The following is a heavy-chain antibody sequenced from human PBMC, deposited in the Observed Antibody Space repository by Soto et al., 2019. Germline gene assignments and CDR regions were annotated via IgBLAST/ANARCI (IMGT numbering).Heavy chain of an antibody. CDR2: IDPSDSYT. CDR3: ATLAGTNYYYYGMDV. V-gene: IGHV5-10-1*04. J-gene: IGHJ6*02. CDR1: GYSFTSYW. Sequence: GESLKISCKGSGYSFTSYWISWVRQMPGKGLEWMGRIDPSDSYTNYSPSFQGQVTISADKSISTAYLQWSSLKASDTAMYYCATLAGTNYYYYGMDVWGQGTTVTVSS. D-gene: IGHD6-13*01.